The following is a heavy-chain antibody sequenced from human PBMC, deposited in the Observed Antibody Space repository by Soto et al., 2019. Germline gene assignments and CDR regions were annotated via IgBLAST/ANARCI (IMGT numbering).Heavy chain of an antibody. Sequence: QVQLVESGGGVVQPGRSLRLSCAASEFTFSNFGMHWVRQAPGKGLEWVAVIYYDGSNEYYADSEKGRFTISRDNSKNSLYLQMNSRRAEDTAVYYCARVDVVVAADAFEIWGKGTMVTVSS. J-gene: IGHJ3*02. D-gene: IGHD2-15*01. CDR3: ARVDVVVAADAFEI. V-gene: IGHV3-33*01. CDR1: EFTFSNFG. CDR2: IYYDGSNE.